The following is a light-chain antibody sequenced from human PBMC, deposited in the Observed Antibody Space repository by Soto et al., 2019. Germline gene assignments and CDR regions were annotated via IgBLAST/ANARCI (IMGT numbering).Light chain of an antibody. J-gene: IGKJ4*01. CDR3: QQRSIWPLT. V-gene: IGKV3-11*01. CDR2: DAS. CDR1: QSVSGY. Sequence: EIVLTQSPATLSLSPGERATLSCRASQSVSGYLAWYQQKPGQTPRLLIYDASNRATGIPARFSGSGSGTDFTLTISILEPEDVAVYYCQQRSIWPLTFGGGTKVEIK.